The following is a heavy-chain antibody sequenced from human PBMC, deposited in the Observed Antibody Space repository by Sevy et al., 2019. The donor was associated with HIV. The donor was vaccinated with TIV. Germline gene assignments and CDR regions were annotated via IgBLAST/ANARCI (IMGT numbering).Heavy chain of an antibody. CDR2: IRNKANSYTT. CDR3: AGVMRRRLWWSLDS. D-gene: IGHD2-21*01. J-gene: IGHJ4*02. V-gene: IGHV3-72*01. Sequence: GGSLRLSCAASGFTFSDYYMDWVRQAPGKGLEWVGRIRNKANSYTTEFAASVKGRFTISRDDSKNSLYLQMHSLKTDDTAVYYCAGVMRRRLWWSLDSWGQGTLVTVSS. CDR1: GFTFSDYY.